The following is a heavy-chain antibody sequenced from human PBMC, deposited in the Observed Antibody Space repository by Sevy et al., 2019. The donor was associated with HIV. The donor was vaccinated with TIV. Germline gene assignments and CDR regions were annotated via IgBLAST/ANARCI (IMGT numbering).Heavy chain of an antibody. J-gene: IGHJ3*01. CDR3: ARTRGGSEADFDF. CDR2: SSSATHYT. V-gene: IGHV3-21*01. CDR1: GFIFSSYS. D-gene: IGHD6-19*01. Sequence: GGSLRLSCAASGFIFSSYSMNWVRQAPGKGLEWVSFSSSATHYTYYADSVKGRFTVSRNYDKNSLFLQMNSLRAEDTAVYYCARTRGGSEADFDFWGQRTLVTVSS.